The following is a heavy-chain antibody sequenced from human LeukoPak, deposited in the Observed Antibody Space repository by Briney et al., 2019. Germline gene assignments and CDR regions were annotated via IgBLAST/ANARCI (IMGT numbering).Heavy chain of an antibody. D-gene: IGHD3-10*01. V-gene: IGHV3-48*02. CDR3: AREYYGSGSNFDY. Sequence: TGGSLRLSCAASGFTFSSYSMNWVRQAPGKGLEWVSYISSISSTMYYADSVKGRFTVSRDNANNSLYLQMNSLRDEDTAVYYCAREYYGSGSNFDYWGQGTPVTVSS. J-gene: IGHJ4*02. CDR2: ISSISSTM. CDR1: GFTFSSYS.